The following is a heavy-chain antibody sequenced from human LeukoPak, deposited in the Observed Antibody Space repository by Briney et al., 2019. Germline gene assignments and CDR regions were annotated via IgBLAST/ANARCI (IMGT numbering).Heavy chain of an antibody. D-gene: IGHD3-10*01. CDR2: ISWNSGSI. CDR1: GFTFDDYA. J-gene: IGHJ4*02. V-gene: IGHV3-9*03. CDR3: AKEGPYGSGIVDY. Sequence: GGSLRLSCAASGFTFDDYAMHWVRQAPGKGLEWVPGISWNSGSIGYADSVKGRFTISRDNAKNSLYLQMNSLRAEDMALYYCAKEGPYGSGIVDYWGQGTLVTVSS.